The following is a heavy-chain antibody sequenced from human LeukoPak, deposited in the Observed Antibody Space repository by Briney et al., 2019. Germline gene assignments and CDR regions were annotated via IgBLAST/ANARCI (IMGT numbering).Heavy chain of an antibody. J-gene: IGHJ4*02. CDR3: ARDAAFPQYYYGSGSYYPDY. CDR1: GCTFSSYG. V-gene: IGHV3-33*01. Sequence: GRSLRLSCAAFGCTFSSYGMHWVRQAPGKGLEWVAVIWYDGSNKYYADSVKGRFTISRDNSKNTLYLQMNSLRAEDTAVYYCARDAAFPQYYYGSGSYYPDYWGQGTLVTVSS. CDR2: IWYDGSNK. D-gene: IGHD3-10*01.